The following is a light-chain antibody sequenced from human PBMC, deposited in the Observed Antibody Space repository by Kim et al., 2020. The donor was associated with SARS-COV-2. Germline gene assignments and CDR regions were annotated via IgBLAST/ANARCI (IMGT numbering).Light chain of an antibody. Sequence: DIQMTQSPSSLSASVGDRVTITCQASQDISNYLNWYQQKPGKAPKLLIYDASNLETGVPSRFSGSGSGTDFTFTISSLQPEDIATYYCPQYYTLPHTFGQGPKLEL. V-gene: IGKV1-33*01. CDR3: PQYYTLPHT. CDR1: QDISNY. J-gene: IGKJ2*01. CDR2: DAS.